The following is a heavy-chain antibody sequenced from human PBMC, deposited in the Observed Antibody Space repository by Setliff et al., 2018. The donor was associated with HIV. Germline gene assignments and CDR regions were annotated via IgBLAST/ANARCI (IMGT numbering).Heavy chain of an antibody. J-gene: IGHJ3*02. Sequence: TGGSLRLSCAASGFTFSDHYMDWVRQAPGKGLEWIGRIRNKANSYTTEYAASVKGRFTISRDDSKNSLHLQMNSLETEDTAVYYCARGLTIFGVVHDAFDIWGQGTMVTVSS. D-gene: IGHD3-3*01. CDR3: ARGLTIFGVVHDAFDI. CDR1: GFTFSDHY. V-gene: IGHV3-72*01. CDR2: IRNKANSYTT.